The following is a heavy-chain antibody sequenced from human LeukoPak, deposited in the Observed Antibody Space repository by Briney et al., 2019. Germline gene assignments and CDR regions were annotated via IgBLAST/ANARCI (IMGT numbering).Heavy chain of an antibody. V-gene: IGHV1-8*03. Sequence: PMASVKVSCKASGYTFTSYDINWVRQATGQGLEWMGWMNPNSGNTGYAQKFQGRVTITRNTSISTAYMELSSLRSEDTAVYYCAGVGIAAAGGLDYWGQGTLVTVSS. D-gene: IGHD6-13*01. J-gene: IGHJ4*02. CDR2: MNPNSGNT. CDR1: GYTFTSYD. CDR3: AGVGIAAAGGLDY.